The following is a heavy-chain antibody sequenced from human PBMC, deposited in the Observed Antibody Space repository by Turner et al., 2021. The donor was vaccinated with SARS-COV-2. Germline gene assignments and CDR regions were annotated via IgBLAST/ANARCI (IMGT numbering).Heavy chain of an antibody. CDR3: AKDGYDGIYCSGGSCYSGWFDS. D-gene: IGHD2-15*01. CDR1: GFTFSSYA. Sequence: EVQLLESGGGLVQPGGSLRLPCAASGFTFSSYAMSWVRQAPGKGLEWVSGISGSGGSTYYADSVKGRFTISRDNSKNTLYLQMNSLRAEDTAVYYCAKDGYDGIYCSGGSCYSGWFDSWGQGTLVTVSS. J-gene: IGHJ5*01. CDR2: ISGSGGST. V-gene: IGHV3-23*01.